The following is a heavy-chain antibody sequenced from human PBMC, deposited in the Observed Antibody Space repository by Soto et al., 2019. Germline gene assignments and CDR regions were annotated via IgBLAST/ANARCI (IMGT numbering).Heavy chain of an antibody. CDR3: ASVPYYGSGGDGPYFFDY. V-gene: IGHV4-39*01. Sequence: SETLSLTCTVSGDSITKSTHYWAWVRQTPGKGPEWIGSIYYAGNTYYNPSLQSRVTISVDASKNQFSLELQSVTAADSAVYYCASVPYYGSGGDGPYFFDYWGQGIPVTVSS. J-gene: IGHJ4*02. D-gene: IGHD2-15*01. CDR2: IYYAGNT. CDR1: GDSITKSTHY.